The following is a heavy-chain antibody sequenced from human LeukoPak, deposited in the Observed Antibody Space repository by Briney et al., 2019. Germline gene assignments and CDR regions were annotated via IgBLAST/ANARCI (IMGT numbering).Heavy chain of an antibody. Sequence: SETLSLTCAVSGGSISSGGYSWSWIRQPPGKGLEWIGYIYHSGSTYYNPSLKSRVTISVDRSKNQFSLKLSSVTAADTAVYYCARSGLSFDPWGQGTLVTVSP. D-gene: IGHD3-10*01. CDR3: ARSGLSFDP. CDR2: IYHSGST. V-gene: IGHV4-30-2*01. CDR1: GGSISSGGYS. J-gene: IGHJ5*02.